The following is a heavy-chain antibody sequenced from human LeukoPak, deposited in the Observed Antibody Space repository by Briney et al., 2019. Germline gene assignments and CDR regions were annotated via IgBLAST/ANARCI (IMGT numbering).Heavy chain of an antibody. CDR2: ISAYNGNT. V-gene: IGHV1-18*01. Sequence: ASVKVSCKASGYTFTSYGISWVRQAPGQGLEWMGWISAYNGNTNYAQKLQGRVAMTTDTSTSTAYMELRSLRSDDTAVYYCAREAGYCSGGSCYADYWGQGTLVTVSS. J-gene: IGHJ4*02. CDR1: GYTFTSYG. CDR3: AREAGYCSGGSCYADY. D-gene: IGHD2-15*01.